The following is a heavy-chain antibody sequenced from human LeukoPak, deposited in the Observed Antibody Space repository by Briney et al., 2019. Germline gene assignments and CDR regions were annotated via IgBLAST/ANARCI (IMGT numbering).Heavy chain of an antibody. V-gene: IGHV4-39*07. CDR2: IYFSGTT. CDR3: ARDAHCTGIACYYPYNWFDP. Sequence: PSETLSLTCTVSGGSISSSSYYWGWIRQPPGKGLEWIGSIYFSGTTYYNPSLQSRVTISVDTARNHFSLKLSSVTAADTATYYCARDAHCTGIACYYPYNWFDPWGQGTLVTVSS. CDR1: GGSISSSSYY. D-gene: IGHD2-8*02. J-gene: IGHJ5*02.